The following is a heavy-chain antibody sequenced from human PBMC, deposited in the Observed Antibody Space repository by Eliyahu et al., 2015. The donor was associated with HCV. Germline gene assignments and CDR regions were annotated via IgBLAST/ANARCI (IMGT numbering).Heavy chain of an antibody. CDR3: ASPKGGAHAYSSSWEPFDY. D-gene: IGHD6-13*01. Sequence: QLQLQESGPGLVKPSETLSLTCTVSGGSISSSSYYWGWIRQPPGKGLEWIGSIYYSGSTYYNPSLKSRVTISVDTSKNQFSLKLSSVTAADTAVYYCASPKGGAHAYSSSWEPFDYWGQGTLVTVSS. J-gene: IGHJ4*02. V-gene: IGHV4-39*07. CDR1: GGSISSSSYY. CDR2: IYYSGST.